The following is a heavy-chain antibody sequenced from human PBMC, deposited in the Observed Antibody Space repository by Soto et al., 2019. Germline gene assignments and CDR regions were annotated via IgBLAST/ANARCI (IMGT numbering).Heavy chain of an antibody. J-gene: IGHJ4*02. CDR1: GYTFSSYS. V-gene: IGHV1-18*04. Sequence: ASVKFSCKTSGYTFSSYSINWVRQAPGQGLEWMAWISTYSGSTHYAERVQGRVTVTLDKSARTAFMEMRGLTSDDTAVYFCARDNGYFDLWGQGTLVTVSS. CDR2: ISTYSGST. CDR3: ARDNGYFDL.